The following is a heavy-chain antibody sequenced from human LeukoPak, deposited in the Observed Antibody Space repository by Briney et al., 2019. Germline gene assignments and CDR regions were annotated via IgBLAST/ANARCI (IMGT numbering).Heavy chain of an antibody. J-gene: IGHJ4*02. V-gene: IGHV3-23*01. Sequence: GGSLRLSCAASGFTFSNYAMTWVRQAPGKGLEWVSSISGSGGNTDYADSVKGRFTISRDSSKNTLYLQLNSLRAEDTAVYYCAKGSSGSSGRPDCWGQGTLVTVSS. D-gene: IGHD6-6*01. CDR1: GFTFSNYA. CDR2: ISGSGGNT. CDR3: AKGSSGSSGRPDC.